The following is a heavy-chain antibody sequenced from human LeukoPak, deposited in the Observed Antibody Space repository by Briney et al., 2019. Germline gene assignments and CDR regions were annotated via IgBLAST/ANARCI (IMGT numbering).Heavy chain of an antibody. CDR1: GFTFSSYS. D-gene: IGHD5-18*01. CDR2: ISSSSSYI. J-gene: IGHJ4*02. CDR3: ARGLDNYGYKFDY. Sequence: GGSLRLSCAASGFTFSSYSMNWVRQAPGKGLEWVSSISSSSSYIYYADSVKGRFTISRDNAENSLYLQMNSLRAEDTAVYYCARGLDNYGYKFDYWGQGTLVTVSS. V-gene: IGHV3-21*06.